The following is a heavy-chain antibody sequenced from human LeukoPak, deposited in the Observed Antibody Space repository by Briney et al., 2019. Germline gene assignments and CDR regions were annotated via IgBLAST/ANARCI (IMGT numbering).Heavy chain of an antibody. CDR2: IYYSGST. V-gene: IGHV4-59*01. CDR1: GGSFSGYY. D-gene: IGHD2-21*02. J-gene: IGHJ4*02. Sequence: PSETLSLTCAVYGGSFSGYYWSWIRQPPGKGLEWIGYIYYSGSTNYNPSLKSRVTISVDTSKNQFSLKLSSVTAADTAVYYCASRAYCGGDCYHDYWGQGTLVTVSS. CDR3: ASRAYCGGDCYHDY.